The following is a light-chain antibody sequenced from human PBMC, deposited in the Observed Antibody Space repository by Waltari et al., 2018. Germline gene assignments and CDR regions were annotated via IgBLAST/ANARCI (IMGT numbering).Light chain of an antibody. CDR3: QQYSNWPPWT. Sequence: EVVMTQSPVTLSVSPGERATLACRASQSVSNNFAWSQHNPGQAPRLVMYDASTRASGLPARFSGTGSGREFTLTINSLQSEDVAIYYCQQYSNWPPWTFGQGTTVEIK. V-gene: IGKV3-15*01. CDR2: DAS. J-gene: IGKJ1*01. CDR1: QSVSNN.